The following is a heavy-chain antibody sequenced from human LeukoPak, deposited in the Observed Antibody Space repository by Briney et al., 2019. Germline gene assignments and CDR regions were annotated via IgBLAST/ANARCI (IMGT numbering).Heavy chain of an antibody. J-gene: IGHJ4*02. D-gene: IGHD3-10*01. V-gene: IGHV3-23*01. Sequence: GGSLRLSCAASGFTFSSYAMSWVRQAPGKGLEWVSAISGSGGSTYYADSVKGRFTISRDNSKNTLYLQMNSLRAEDTAVYYCAKAAGSSIWFGEFIFDYWGQGTLVTVSS. CDR2: ISGSGGST. CDR3: AKAAGSSIWFGEFIFDY. CDR1: GFTFSSYA.